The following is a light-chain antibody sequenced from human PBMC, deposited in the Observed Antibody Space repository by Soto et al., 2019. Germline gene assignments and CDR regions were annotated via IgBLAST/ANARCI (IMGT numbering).Light chain of an antibody. CDR3: CSYAGSHWV. V-gene: IGLV2-23*01. J-gene: IGLJ1*01. CDR2: EGS. CDR1: SSDVGSYNL. Sequence: QSALTQPASVSGSPGQSITISCTGTSSDVGSYNLVSWYQQHPGKAPKLMIYEGSKRPSGVSNRFSGSKSGNTASLTISGLQADDEADYYCCSYAGSHWVFGTGTKLTVL.